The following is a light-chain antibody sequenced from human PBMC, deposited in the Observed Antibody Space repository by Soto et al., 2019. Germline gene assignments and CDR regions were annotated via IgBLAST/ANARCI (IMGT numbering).Light chain of an antibody. CDR1: QGIRNE. CDR2: GAS. V-gene: IGKV1-17*01. Sequence: DIQMTQSPSSLSASVGDRVTITCRASQGIRNELGWYQQKPGKAPKRLIYGASTLESGVPSRFSGSGSGTEFTLTISSLQPEDFATYYCLQHNTYPLTFGGGTKVEIK. J-gene: IGKJ4*01. CDR3: LQHNTYPLT.